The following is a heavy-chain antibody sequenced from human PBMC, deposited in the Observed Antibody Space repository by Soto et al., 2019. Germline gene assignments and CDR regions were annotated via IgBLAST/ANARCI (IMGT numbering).Heavy chain of an antibody. J-gene: IGHJ4*02. Sequence: QVQLVQSGAEVKKPGSSVKVSCKASGGTFSSYAISWVRQAPGQGLEWMGGISPIFGTANYAQKFQCRVTITADESTSTAYMELSRLRSEDTAVYYCEAPGEVVLADRSYFDYWGQGTLVTVSS. D-gene: IGHD2-21*01. V-gene: IGHV1-69*01. CDR3: EAPGEVVLADRSYFDY. CDR1: GGTFSSYA. CDR2: ISPIFGTA.